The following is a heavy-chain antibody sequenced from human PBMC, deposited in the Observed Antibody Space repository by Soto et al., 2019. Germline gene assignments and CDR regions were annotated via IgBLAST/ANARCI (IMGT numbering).Heavy chain of an antibody. J-gene: IGHJ1*01. CDR2: VYWNDDK. D-gene: IGHD3-3*02. V-gene: IGHV2-5*01. Sequence: QITLKESGPTLVKPTQTLTLTCTFSGFSLTTTDVGVGWIRQPPGKALEWLALVYWNDDKRYSPSLNNRLAITRDTSKSQVVLRMTNMDPADTATYYCAYRRFREDGYIFGGQGTLVTVSS. CDR3: AYRRFREDGYIF. CDR1: GFSLTTTDVG.